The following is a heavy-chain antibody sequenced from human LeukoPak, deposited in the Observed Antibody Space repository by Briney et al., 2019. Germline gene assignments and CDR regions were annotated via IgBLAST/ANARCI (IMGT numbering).Heavy chain of an antibody. CDR2: IYYSGST. CDR1: GGSISSGDYY. J-gene: IGHJ3*02. D-gene: IGHD1-20*01. V-gene: IGHV4-30-4*01. Sequence: SEILSLTCTVSGGSISSGDYYWSWIRQPPGKGLEWIGYIYYSGSTYYNPSLKSRVTISVDTSQNQFSLKLSSVTAADTAVYYCASLAVTGTSYAFDIWGQGTMVTVSS. CDR3: ASLAVTGTSYAFDI.